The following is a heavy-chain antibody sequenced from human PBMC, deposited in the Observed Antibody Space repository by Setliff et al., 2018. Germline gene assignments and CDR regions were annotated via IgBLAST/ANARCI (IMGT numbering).Heavy chain of an antibody. V-gene: IGHV4-4*08. Sequence: SETLSLTCTVSGGSISSYYWSWIRQPPGKGLEWIGYVYTSGSTNYNPSLKSRVTISIDTSKNHFSLKVTSVTAADTAVYYCARGDEIVQGRHGAFDIWGQGTMVTVSS. CDR2: VYTSGST. CDR3: ARGDEIVQGRHGAFDI. CDR1: GGSISSYY. J-gene: IGHJ3*02. D-gene: IGHD1-1*01.